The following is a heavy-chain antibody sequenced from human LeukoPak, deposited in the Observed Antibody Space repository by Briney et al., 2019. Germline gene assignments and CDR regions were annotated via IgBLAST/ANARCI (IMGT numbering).Heavy chain of an antibody. CDR3: AKDLMEGVAGPDY. J-gene: IGHJ4*02. CDR1: GFTFSSYA. V-gene: IGHV3-23*01. CDR2: ISGSGGST. Sequence: GGSLRLSCAASGFTFSSYAMSWVRQAPGEGVGWVSAISGSGGSTYYADSVKGRFTISRDNSKNTLYLQMNSLRAEDTAVYYCAKDLMEGVAGPDYWGQGTLVTVSS. D-gene: IGHD6-19*01.